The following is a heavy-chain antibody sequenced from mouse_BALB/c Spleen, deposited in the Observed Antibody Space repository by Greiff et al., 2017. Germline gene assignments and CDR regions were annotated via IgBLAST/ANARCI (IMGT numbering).Heavy chain of an antibody. V-gene: IGHV1S56*01. J-gene: IGHJ2*01. CDR2: IYPGNVNT. CDR1: GYTFTSYY. D-gene: IGHD2-14*01. Sequence: VQLQQSGPELVKPGASVRISCKASGYTFTSYYIHWVKQRPGQGLEWIGWIYPGNVNTKYNEKFKGKATLTADKSSSTAYMQLSSLTSEDSAVYFCARGYYRYYFDYWGQGTTLTVSS. CDR3: ARGYYRYYFDY.